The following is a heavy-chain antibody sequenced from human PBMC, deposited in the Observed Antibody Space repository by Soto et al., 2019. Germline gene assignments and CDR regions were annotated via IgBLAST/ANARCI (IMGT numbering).Heavy chain of an antibody. V-gene: IGHV1-69*06. CDR1: GGTFSSYA. D-gene: IGHD1-26*01. CDR3: ARVGGSYLGAFDI. CDR2: IIPIFGTA. J-gene: IGHJ3*02. Sequence: ASVKVSCKAYGGTFSSYAISWVRQAPGQGLEWMGGIIPIFGTANYAQKFQGRVTITADKSTSTAYMELSSLRSEDTAVYYCARVGGSYLGAFDIWGQGTMVTVSS.